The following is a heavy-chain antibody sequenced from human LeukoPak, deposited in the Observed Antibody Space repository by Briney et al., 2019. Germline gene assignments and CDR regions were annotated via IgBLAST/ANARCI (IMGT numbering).Heavy chain of an antibody. Sequence: GGSLRLSCAASGFTFSSYWMNWVRQAPGKRLEWVANIKQDGSEKYYVDPVKGRFTISRDNANNSLYLQMNSLRAEDTAVYYCARGRGGLLWFGEFNSWGQGTLVTVSS. CDR1: GFTFSSYW. V-gene: IGHV3-7*01. J-gene: IGHJ4*02. D-gene: IGHD3-10*01. CDR2: IKQDGSEK. CDR3: ARGRGGLLWFGEFNS.